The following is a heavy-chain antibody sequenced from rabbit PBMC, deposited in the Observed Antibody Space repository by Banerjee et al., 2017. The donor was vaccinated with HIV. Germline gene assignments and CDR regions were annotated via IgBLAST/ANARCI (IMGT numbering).Heavy chain of an antibody. CDR2: VHGGSSGNT. CDR3: ARGTYGYAAYAPNL. CDR1: GFDFSSYG. V-gene: IGHV1S45*01. D-gene: IGHD6-1*01. J-gene: IGHJ4*01. Sequence: QEQLVESGGGLVQPGGSLKLSCKASGFDFSSYGVSWVRQAPGKGLEWIACVHGGSSGNTYYGSWAKGRFTISKTSSTTVTLQMTSLTAADTATYFCARGTYGYAAYAPNLWGQGTLVTVS.